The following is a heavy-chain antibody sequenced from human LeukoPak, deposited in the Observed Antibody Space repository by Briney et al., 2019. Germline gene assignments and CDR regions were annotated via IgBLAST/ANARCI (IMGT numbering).Heavy chain of an antibody. CDR1: GGTFSSYA. CDR2: INPIFGTA. CDR3: ARDRGDGYPNGFDY. J-gene: IGHJ4*02. D-gene: IGHD5-24*01. V-gene: IGHV1-69*13. Sequence: SVKVSCKASGGTFSSYAISWVRQAPGQGLEWMGGINPIFGTANYAQKFQGRVTITADESTSTAYMELSSLRSEDTAVYYCARDRGDGYPNGFDYWGQGTLVTVSS.